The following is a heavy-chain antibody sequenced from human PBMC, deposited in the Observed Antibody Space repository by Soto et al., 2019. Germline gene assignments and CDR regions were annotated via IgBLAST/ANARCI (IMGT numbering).Heavy chain of an antibody. CDR1: GGSISSYY. CDR3: ARDHDFWSGYPNY. CDR2: IYYSGST. D-gene: IGHD3-3*01. J-gene: IGHJ4*02. V-gene: IGHV4-59*12. Sequence: SETLSLTCTVSGGSISSYYWSWIRQPPGKGLEWIGYIYYSGSTNYNPSLKSRVTISVDTSKNQFSLKLSSVTAADTAVYYCARDHDFWSGYPNYWGQGTLVTVSS.